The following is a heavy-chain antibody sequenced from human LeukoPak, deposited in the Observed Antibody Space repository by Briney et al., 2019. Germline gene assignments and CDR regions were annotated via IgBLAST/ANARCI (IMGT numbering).Heavy chain of an antibody. Sequence: GGSLRLSCAASGFTFSSYAMHWVRQAPGKGLEYVSAISSNGGSTYYANSVKGRFTISRDNSKNTLYLQMGSLRAEDMAVYYCARARAAAGYFVYWGQGTLVTVSS. J-gene: IGHJ4*02. CDR1: GFTFSSYA. CDR2: ISSNGGST. V-gene: IGHV3-64*01. CDR3: ARARAAAGYFVY. D-gene: IGHD6-13*01.